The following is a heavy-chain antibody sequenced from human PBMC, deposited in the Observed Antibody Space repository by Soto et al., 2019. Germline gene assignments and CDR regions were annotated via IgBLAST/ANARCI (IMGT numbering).Heavy chain of an antibody. D-gene: IGHD2-21*02. J-gene: IGHJ5*02. CDR3: ARENSDFVVTANDNWFDP. CDR1: GGSISGGDYY. Sequence: SETLSLTCTVSGGSISGGDYYWSWIRQPPGKGLEWIGYIYYSGSTYYHPSLKSRVTISVDTSKNQFSLKLSSVSAADTAVYYCARENSDFVVTANDNWFDPWGQGTLVTVSS. CDR2: IYYSGST. V-gene: IGHV4-30-4*01.